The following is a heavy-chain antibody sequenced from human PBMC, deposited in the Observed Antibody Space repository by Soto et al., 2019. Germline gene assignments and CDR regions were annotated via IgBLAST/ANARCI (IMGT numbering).Heavy chain of an antibody. V-gene: IGHV4-59*01. J-gene: IGHJ6*03. CDR1: GGSISSYY. CDR2: IYYSGST. D-gene: IGHD1-1*01. Sequence: KSSETLSLTCTVSGGSISSYYWSWIQQPPGKGLEWIGYIYYSGSTNYNPSLKSRVTISVDTSKNQFSLKLSSVTAADTAVYYCARAKYNWNDFYYYYMDVWGKGTTVTVSS. CDR3: ARAKYNWNDFYYYYMDV.